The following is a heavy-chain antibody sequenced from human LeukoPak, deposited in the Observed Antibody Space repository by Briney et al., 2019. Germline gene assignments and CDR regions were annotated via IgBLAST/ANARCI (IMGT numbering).Heavy chain of an antibody. Sequence: SETLSLTCTVSGGSISSSSYYWGWIRQPPGKGLEWIGCIYYSGSTYYNPSLKSRVTISVDTSKNQFSLKLSSVTAADTAVYYCARPSIAARRSYYYMDVWGKGTTVTVPS. D-gene: IGHD6-6*01. CDR3: ARPSIAARRSYYYMDV. J-gene: IGHJ6*03. CDR1: GGSISSSSYY. V-gene: IGHV4-39*01. CDR2: IYYSGST.